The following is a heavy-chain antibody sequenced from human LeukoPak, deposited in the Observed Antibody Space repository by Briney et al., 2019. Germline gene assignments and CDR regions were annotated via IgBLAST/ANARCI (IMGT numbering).Heavy chain of an antibody. Sequence: SETLSLTCSVSGGSISSGPYFWSWIRQSPGQGLEWIGYIWPSGSTNYNPSLSGRVAISLDKSRNHFTLMVTAVTAADTAVYYCARDRSDYYESSGYGHNWFDPWGQGTLVTVSS. J-gene: IGHJ5*02. CDR3: ARDRSDYYESSGYGHNWFDP. CDR2: IWPSGST. CDR1: GGSISSGPYF. D-gene: IGHD3-22*01. V-gene: IGHV4-30-2*06.